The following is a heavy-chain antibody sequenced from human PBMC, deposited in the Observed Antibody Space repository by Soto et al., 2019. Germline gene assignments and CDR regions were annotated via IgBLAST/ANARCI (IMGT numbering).Heavy chain of an antibody. CDR3: ATDLYCTTGVCRNWFDP. V-gene: IGHV4-31*03. Sequence: NPSETLSLTCTVSGGSISSSGYYWSWIRQHPGKGLEWIGNIHYSGSTYYNPSLKSRLSISVDTSKNQFSLKLGSVTAADTAVYYCATDLYCTTGVCRNWFDPWGQGTLVTVSS. CDR2: IHYSGST. J-gene: IGHJ5*02. D-gene: IGHD2-8*01. CDR1: GGSISSSGYY.